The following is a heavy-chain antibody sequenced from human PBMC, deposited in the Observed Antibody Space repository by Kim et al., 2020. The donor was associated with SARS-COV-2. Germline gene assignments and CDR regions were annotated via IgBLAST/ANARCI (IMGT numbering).Heavy chain of an antibody. V-gene: IGHV3-7*01. Sequence: YYVDSVKGRFTIARDNAKKSLYLQMNSLRAEDTAVYYCARAFLYTDPFDYWGQGTLVTVSS. D-gene: IGHD1-20*01. CDR3: ARAFLYTDPFDY. J-gene: IGHJ4*02.